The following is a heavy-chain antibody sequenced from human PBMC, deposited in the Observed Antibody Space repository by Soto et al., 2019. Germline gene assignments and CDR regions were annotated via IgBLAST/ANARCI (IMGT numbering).Heavy chain of an antibody. J-gene: IGHJ6*02. Sequence: PGGSLRLSCAASGLTLSSNAMSWVRQAPGKGLECVSAISGSGGRTYYADSVKGRFTISRDNSKNTVYLRMNGLKADDSAVYYCAKPIIELYGSGSPSVFYYGMDVWGRGTTVTVSS. CDR3: AKPIIELYGSGSPSVFYYGMDV. D-gene: IGHD3-10*01. CDR1: GLTLSSNA. V-gene: IGHV3-23*01. CDR2: ISGSGGRT.